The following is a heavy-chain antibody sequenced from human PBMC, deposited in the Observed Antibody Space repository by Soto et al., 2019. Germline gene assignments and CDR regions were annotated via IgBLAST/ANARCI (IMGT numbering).Heavy chain of an antibody. J-gene: IGHJ5*02. CDR3: ARSSHKESWFDP. V-gene: IGHV4-4*07. Sequence: QVQLQESGPGLVKPSETLSLSCTVSNDSISNFYWNWIRHPAGRGPEWIGRIYASGSASYNPSLRSRVTMSVDTSKNQFSLKLKSVTAADTAVYYCARSSHKESWFDPWGQGTLVTVSS. CDR1: NDSISNFY. CDR2: IYASGSA. D-gene: IGHD6-13*01.